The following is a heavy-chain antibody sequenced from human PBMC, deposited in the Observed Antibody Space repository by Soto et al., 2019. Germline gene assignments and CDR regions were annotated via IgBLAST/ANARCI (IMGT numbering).Heavy chain of an antibody. CDR2: IRSKANSYAT. D-gene: IGHD6-6*01. V-gene: IGHV3-73*01. J-gene: IGHJ4*02. CDR1: GFIFSDFA. CDR3: TRRDSSSST. Sequence: GGSLRLSCAASGFIFSDFAMSWVRQTPGKGLEWVGRIRSKANSYATAYAASVKGRFTISRDDSKNTAYLQMNSLKTEDTAVYYCTRRDSSSSTWGQGTLVTVSS.